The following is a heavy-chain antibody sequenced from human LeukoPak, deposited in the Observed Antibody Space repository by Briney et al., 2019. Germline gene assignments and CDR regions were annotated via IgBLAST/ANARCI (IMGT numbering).Heavy chain of an antibody. J-gene: IGHJ4*02. D-gene: IGHD5-24*01. V-gene: IGHV3-23*01. CDR1: GFTFSSYA. CDR2: ISGSGGST. CDR3: ARGRREMATITNYFDY. Sequence: GGSLRLSCAASGFTFSSYAMSWVRQAPGKGLEWVSVISGSGGSTYYAGSVKGRFTISRDNSYNMLYLQMNSLRAEDTAVYYCARGRREMATITNYFDYWGQGTLVTVSS.